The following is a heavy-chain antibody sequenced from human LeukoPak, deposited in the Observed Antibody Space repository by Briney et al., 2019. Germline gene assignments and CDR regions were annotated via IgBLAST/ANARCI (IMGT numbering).Heavy chain of an antibody. CDR3: AKTLYIAAAPGGFDY. CDR2: IIPIFGTA. Sequence: ASVKVSCKASGDTFSSYTISWVRQAPGQGLEWMGRIIPIFGTANYAQKFQGRVTITADTSTSTAYMEVSSLRSEDTAMYYCAKTLYIAAAPGGFDYWGQGTLVAVSS. V-gene: IGHV1-69*08. CDR1: GDTFSSYT. J-gene: IGHJ4*02. D-gene: IGHD6-13*01.